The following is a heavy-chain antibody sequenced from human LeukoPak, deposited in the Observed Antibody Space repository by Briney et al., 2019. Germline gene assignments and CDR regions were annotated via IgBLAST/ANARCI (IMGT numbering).Heavy chain of an antibody. Sequence: GGSLRLSCGASGFTFSSYAMSWVRQAPGKGLEWVSGISGSDGYTYYADSVKGRFTISRDNSKNTLYLEVISLTAEDTAVYYCAKDDAWLRFGEWSQGTLVTVSS. V-gene: IGHV3-23*01. J-gene: IGHJ4*02. CDR3: AKDDAWLRFGE. CDR1: GFTFSSYA. D-gene: IGHD3-10*01. CDR2: ISGSDGYT.